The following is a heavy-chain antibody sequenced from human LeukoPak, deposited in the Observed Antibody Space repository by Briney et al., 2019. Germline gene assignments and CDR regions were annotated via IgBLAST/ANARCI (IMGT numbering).Heavy chain of an antibody. Sequence: GGSLRLSCAASGFTFSNYWMTWVRQFPGKGLEWVAIIKPDGSDSYSVDSEKGRFTVSRDNAKNSLYLQMSSLRAEDTAVYYCARGGHRQKEFWGQGTLVTVSS. J-gene: IGHJ4*02. CDR3: ARGGHRQKEF. CDR1: GFTFSNYW. D-gene: IGHD3-10*01. V-gene: IGHV3-7*01. CDR2: IKPDGSDS.